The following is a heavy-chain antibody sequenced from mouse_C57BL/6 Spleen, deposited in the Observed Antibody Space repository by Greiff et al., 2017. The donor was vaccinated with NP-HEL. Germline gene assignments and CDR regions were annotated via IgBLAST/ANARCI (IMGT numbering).Heavy chain of an antibody. CDR3: ARRGNDYDIFAY. CDR1: GYTFTDYY. CDR2: INPNNGGT. D-gene: IGHD2-4*01. Sequence: EVQLQQSGPELVKPGASVKISCKASGYTFTDYYMNWVKQSHGKSLEWIGDINPNNGGTSYNQKFKGKATLTVDKSSSTAYMELRSLTSEDSAVYYCARRGNDYDIFAYWGQGTLVTVSA. J-gene: IGHJ3*01. V-gene: IGHV1-26*01.